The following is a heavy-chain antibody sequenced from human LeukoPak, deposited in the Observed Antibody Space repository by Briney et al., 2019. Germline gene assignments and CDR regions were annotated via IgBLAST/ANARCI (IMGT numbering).Heavy chain of an antibody. CDR1: GGSFSGHY. Sequence: SETLSLTCAVYGGSFSGHYWSWIRQPPGKGLEWIGEINHSGSTNYNPSLKSRVTISVDTSKNQFSLKLSSVTAADTAVYYCARVGYCSSTSCFRYYYYGMDVWGQGTTVTVSS. CDR2: INHSGST. J-gene: IGHJ6*02. D-gene: IGHD2-2*03. V-gene: IGHV4-34*01. CDR3: ARVGYCSSTSCFRYYYYGMDV.